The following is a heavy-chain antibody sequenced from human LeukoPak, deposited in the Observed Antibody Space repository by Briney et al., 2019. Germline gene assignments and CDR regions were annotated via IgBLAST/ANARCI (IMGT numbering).Heavy chain of an antibody. J-gene: IGHJ5*02. CDR1: GGSISHYY. D-gene: IGHD3-22*01. CDR3: ARSSTYYDSSGYYDWFDP. CDR2: IYYSGST. Sequence: SETLSLTCTVSGGSISHYYWSWTRQPPGKGLEWIGYIYYSGSTNYNPSLKSRVTISVDTSKNQFSLKLSSVTAADTAVYYCARSSTYYDSSGYYDWFDPWGQGTLVTVSS. V-gene: IGHV4-59*01.